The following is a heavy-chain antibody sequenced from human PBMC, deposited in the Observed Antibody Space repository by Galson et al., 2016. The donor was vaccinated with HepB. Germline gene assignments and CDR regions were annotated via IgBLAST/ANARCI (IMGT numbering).Heavy chain of an antibody. CDR3: VQGSTAPAV. J-gene: IGHJ6*04. CDR2: ISRSGDST. D-gene: IGHD2-2*01. CDR1: GFPFSSYG. Sequence: SLRLSCAASGFPFSSYGMHWVRQPPGKGLEVVSSISRSGDSTDYADSVKGRFTISRDNSKNTLYLQMNSLRAEDTAVYYCVQGSTAPAVWGKGTAVTVSS. V-gene: IGHV3-23*01.